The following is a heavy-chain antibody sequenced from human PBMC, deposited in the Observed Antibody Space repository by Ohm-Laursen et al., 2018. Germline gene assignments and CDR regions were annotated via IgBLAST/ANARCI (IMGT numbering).Heavy chain of an antibody. CDR1: GFTFKDYA. J-gene: IGHJ4*02. Sequence: RSLRLSCAASGFTFKDYAMHWVRQGPGKGLEWVSGISWNSESIGYADSVKDRFTISRDNANKSLYLQMNSLRAEDTAVYYCARRSITGTTEFDYWGQGTLVTVSS. V-gene: IGHV3-9*01. D-gene: IGHD1-7*01. CDR3: ARRSITGTTEFDY. CDR2: ISWNSESI.